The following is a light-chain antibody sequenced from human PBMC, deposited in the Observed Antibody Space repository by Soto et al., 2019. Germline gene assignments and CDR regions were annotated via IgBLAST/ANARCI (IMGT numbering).Light chain of an antibody. Sequence: QSVLTQPASVSGSPGQSITISCTGTNTDVGGYDRFSWYQHHPGKAPKMLIFEVFNRPSGISDRFSGSKSGDTASLTISGRQAEDEADYYCISYIPSTPPHWVFGGGTKLTVL. CDR1: NTDVGGYDR. CDR2: EVF. V-gene: IGLV2-14*01. J-gene: IGLJ3*02. CDR3: ISYIPSTPPHWV.